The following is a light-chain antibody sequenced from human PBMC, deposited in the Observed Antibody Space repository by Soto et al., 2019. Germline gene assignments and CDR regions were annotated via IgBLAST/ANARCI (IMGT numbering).Light chain of an antibody. CDR1: QSISSW. V-gene: IGKV1-5*01. CDR3: QQYNSYSWT. J-gene: IGKJ1*01. CDR2: DAS. Sequence: DIQMTQSPSTLSASVGDRVTITCRPSQSISSWLAWYQQKPGKAPQLLIYDASSLESGVPSRFSGSGSGTEFTLTISSLQPDDFATYYCQQYNSYSWTFGQGTKVDIK.